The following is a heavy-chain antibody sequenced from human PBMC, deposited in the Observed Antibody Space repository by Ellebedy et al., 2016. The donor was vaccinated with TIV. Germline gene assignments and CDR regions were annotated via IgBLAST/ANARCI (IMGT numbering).Heavy chain of an antibody. V-gene: IGHV3-30*04. CDR3: VRDDKGSLDY. CDR2: MSYDGSDI. D-gene: IGHD3-10*01. CDR1: GFAFTTYA. Sequence: GGSLRLXXAASGFAFTTYAMHWVRQAPGKGLECVAIMSYDGSDINYGDSVKGRFTISRDNSKNTLYLQMNSLATEDTAVYFCVRDDKGSLDYWGQGSLVTVSS. J-gene: IGHJ4*02.